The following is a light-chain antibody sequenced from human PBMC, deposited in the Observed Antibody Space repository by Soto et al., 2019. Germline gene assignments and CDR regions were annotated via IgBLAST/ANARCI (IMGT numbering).Light chain of an antibody. CDR1: QSVSSY. V-gene: IGKV3-11*01. Sequence: EIVLTQSPATLSLSPGERATLSCRASQSVSSYLAWYQQKPGQAPRLLIYDASNWATGIPARFSGSRSGTDFTLTISSLEPEDFAVYYCQQRSNWPPITFGQGTRLEIK. J-gene: IGKJ5*01. CDR3: QQRSNWPPIT. CDR2: DAS.